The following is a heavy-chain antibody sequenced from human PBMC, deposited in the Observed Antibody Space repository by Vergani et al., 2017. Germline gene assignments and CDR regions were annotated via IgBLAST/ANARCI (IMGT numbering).Heavy chain of an antibody. Sequence: EVQLVESGGGLVKPGGSLRLSCAASGFTFSNAWTSWVRQAPGKGLEWVGRIKSKTDGGTTDYAAPVKGRFTISRDDSKNTLYLQMNSLKTEDTAVYYCTTDRFQQLVWPMTNDYWGQGTLVTVSS. CDR1: GFTFSNAW. V-gene: IGHV3-15*01. CDR2: IKSKTDGGTT. D-gene: IGHD6-13*01. CDR3: TTDRFQQLVWPMTNDY. J-gene: IGHJ4*02.